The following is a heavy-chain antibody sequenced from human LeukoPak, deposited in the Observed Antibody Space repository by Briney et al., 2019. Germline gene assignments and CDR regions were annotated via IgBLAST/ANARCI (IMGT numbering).Heavy chain of an antibody. CDR3: AREYSSSVESYYYMDV. Sequence: GASVKVSCKASGGTFSSYAISWVRQAPGQGLEWMGGIIPIFGTANYAQKFQGRVTITTDESTSTAYMELSSLRSEDTAVYYCAREYSSSVESYYYMDVWGKGTTVTVSS. V-gene: IGHV1-69*05. CDR1: GGTFSSYA. D-gene: IGHD6-6*01. J-gene: IGHJ6*03. CDR2: IIPIFGTA.